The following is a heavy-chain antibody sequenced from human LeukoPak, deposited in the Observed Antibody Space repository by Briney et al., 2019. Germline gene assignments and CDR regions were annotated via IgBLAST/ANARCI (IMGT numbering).Heavy chain of an antibody. Sequence: PSETLSLTCTVSGGSISSSSYYWGWIRQPPGKGLEWIGSIYHSGSTSYNPSLKSRVTISVDTSKNQFSLKLSSVTAADTAVYYCARRGLRYLYYYMDVWGKGTTVTVSS. D-gene: IGHD5-12*01. CDR3: ARRGLRYLYYYMDV. V-gene: IGHV4-39*07. J-gene: IGHJ6*03. CDR1: GGSISSSSYY. CDR2: IYHSGST.